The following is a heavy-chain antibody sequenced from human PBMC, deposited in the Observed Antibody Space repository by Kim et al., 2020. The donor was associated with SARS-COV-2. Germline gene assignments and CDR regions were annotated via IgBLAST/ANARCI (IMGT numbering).Heavy chain of an antibody. V-gene: IGHV3-11*01. CDR3: ARGGWPHYGMDV. Sequence: YADSVKGRFTISRDNAKNSLSLQMNSRRAEDTAVYYCARGGWPHYGMDVWGQGTTVTVSS. D-gene: IGHD2-15*01. J-gene: IGHJ6*02.